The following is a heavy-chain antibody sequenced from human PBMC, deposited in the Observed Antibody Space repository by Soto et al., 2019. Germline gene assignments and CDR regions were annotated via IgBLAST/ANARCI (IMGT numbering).Heavy chain of an antibody. CDR2: INPLKGDT. CDR3: ARVKVPAAILGAFDL. J-gene: IGHJ3*01. V-gene: IGHV1-18*01. CDR1: GYTFSTYG. Sequence: GASVKVSYEASGYTFSTYGITWVRQAPGQGLDWMGWINPLKGDTNSEARFQDRVTMTTDTSTRTAYMELRSLRSDDTAVYYCARVKVPAAILGAFDLWGQGTLVTVSS. D-gene: IGHD2-2*01.